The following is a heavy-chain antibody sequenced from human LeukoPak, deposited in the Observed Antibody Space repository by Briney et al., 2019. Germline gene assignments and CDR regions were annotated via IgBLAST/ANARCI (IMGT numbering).Heavy chain of an antibody. CDR3: AIKQWDPRAFDI. CDR1: GASISTTKW. V-gene: IGHV4-4*02. J-gene: IGHJ3*02. CDR2: IYHSGSA. D-gene: IGHD1-26*01. Sequence: SGTLSLTCAVSGASISTTKWWSWVRQPPGKGLEWIGEIYHSGSANYNPSLKSRVTISVDKSKNQFSLKLSSVTAADTAVYYCAIKQWDPRAFDIWGQGTMVTVSS.